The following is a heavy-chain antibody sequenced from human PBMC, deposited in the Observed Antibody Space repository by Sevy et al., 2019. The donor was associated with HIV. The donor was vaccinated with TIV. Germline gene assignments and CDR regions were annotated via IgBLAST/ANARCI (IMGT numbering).Heavy chain of an antibody. CDR3: VTQGRTYSGVNWFDT. Sequence: GGSLRLSCAASGFTFSSYEMNWVRQAPGKGLEWVSYISSSGDTIYYSDSVRGRFTISRDNAKNSLSLQMNTLRAEDTAGYYCVTQGRTYSGVNWFDTWGQGTLVTVSS. D-gene: IGHD2-15*01. CDR1: GFTFSSYE. V-gene: IGHV3-48*03. J-gene: IGHJ5*02. CDR2: ISSSGDTI.